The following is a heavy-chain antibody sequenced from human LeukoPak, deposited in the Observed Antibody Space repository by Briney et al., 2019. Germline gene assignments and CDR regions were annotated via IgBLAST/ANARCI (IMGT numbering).Heavy chain of an antibody. D-gene: IGHD4-23*01. J-gene: IGHJ6*03. CDR1: GYTFTSYY. V-gene: IGHV1-46*01. CDR3: ARASKVVTFHSYYMDV. CDR2: INPSGGST. Sequence: ASVKVSCKASGYTFTSYYMHWVRQAPGQGLEWMGIINPSGGSTSYAQKFQGRVTMTRDTSTSTGYMELSSLRSEDTAVYYCARASKVVTFHSYYMDVWGKGTTVTVSS.